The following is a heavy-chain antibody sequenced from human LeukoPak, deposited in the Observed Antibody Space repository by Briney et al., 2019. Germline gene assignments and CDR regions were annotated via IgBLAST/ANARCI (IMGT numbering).Heavy chain of an antibody. V-gene: IGHV4-30-4*01. J-gene: IGHJ4*02. CDR2: IYYSGST. D-gene: IGHD3-10*01. Sequence: PSETLSLTCTVSGGSISSGDYYWSWIRQPPGKGLEWIGYIYYSGSTYYNPSLKSRVTISVDTSKNQFSLKLSSVTAADTAVYYCARDSGLLWFGESPDRGFDYWGQGTLVTVSS. CDR3: ARDSGLLWFGESPDRGFDY. CDR1: GGSISSGDYY.